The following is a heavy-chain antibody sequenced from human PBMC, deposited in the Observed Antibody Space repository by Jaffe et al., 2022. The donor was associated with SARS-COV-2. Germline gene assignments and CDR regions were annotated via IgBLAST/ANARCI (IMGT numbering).Heavy chain of an antibody. V-gene: IGHV3-53*01. D-gene: IGHD3-22*01. CDR1: GFTVSSNY. J-gene: IGHJ4*02. CDR2: IYSGGST. CDR3: AREHYYDSSGYSY. Sequence: EVQLVESGGGLIQPGGSLRLSCAASGFTVSSNYMSWVRQAPGKGLEWVSVIYSGGSTYYADSVKGRFTISRDNSKNTLYLQMNSLRAEDTAVYYCAREHYYDSSGYSYWGQGTLVTVSS.